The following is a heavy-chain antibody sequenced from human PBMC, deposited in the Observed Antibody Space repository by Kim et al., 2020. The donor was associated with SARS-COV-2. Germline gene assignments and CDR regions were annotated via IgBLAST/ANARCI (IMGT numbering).Heavy chain of an antibody. D-gene: IGHD2-2*01. CDR1: GFTFSSYA. V-gene: IGHV3-64D*06. J-gene: IGHJ5*02. CDR2: IGRIGETT. Sequence: GGSLRLSCSASGFTFSSYAMHWVRQAPGKGLEYVSTIGRIGETTYNADSVKDRFTISRDNSKNTLYLQMSSLRVEDTAVYYCVKGGYCSSNSCYVKWFDPWGQGTLVTVSS. CDR3: VKGGYCSSNSCYVKWFDP.